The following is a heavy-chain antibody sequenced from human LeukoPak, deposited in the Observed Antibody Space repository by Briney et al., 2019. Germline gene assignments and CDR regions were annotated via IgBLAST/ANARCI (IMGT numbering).Heavy chain of an antibody. Sequence: PSETLSLTCTVSGYSISSGYYWGWIRRPPGKGLEWIGSIYHSGSTYYNPSLKSRVTISVDTSKYQFSLKLSSVTAADTAVYYCARQPVWFGPHGFDYWGQGTLVTVSS. CDR2: IYHSGST. CDR3: ARQPVWFGPHGFDY. V-gene: IGHV4-38-2*02. CDR1: GYSISSGYY. J-gene: IGHJ4*02. D-gene: IGHD3-10*01.